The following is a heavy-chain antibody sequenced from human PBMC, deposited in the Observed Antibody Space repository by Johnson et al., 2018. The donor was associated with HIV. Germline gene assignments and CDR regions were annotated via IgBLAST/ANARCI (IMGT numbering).Heavy chain of an antibody. Sequence: QVQLVESGGGVVQPGRSLRLSCAASGFTFSSYGMHWVRQAPGKGLEWVAVISYDGSNKYYADSVKGRFTISRDNSKNTLYLQMNSLRAEDTAVYYCAREDVSSGYAGTFDIWGQGTLVTVSS. V-gene: IGHV3-30*03. CDR2: ISYDGSNK. D-gene: IGHD5-12*01. CDR1: GFTFSSYG. CDR3: AREDVSSGYAGTFDI. J-gene: IGHJ3*02.